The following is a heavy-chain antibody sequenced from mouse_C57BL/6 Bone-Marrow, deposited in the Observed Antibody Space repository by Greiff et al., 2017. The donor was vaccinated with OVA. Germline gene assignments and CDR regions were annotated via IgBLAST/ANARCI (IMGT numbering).Heavy chain of an antibody. CDR1: GYTFTSYW. D-gene: IGHD2-4*01. CDR3: ASLYYDYEGNFDY. Sequence: VQLQQPGAELVKPGASVKLSCKASGYTFTSYWMHWVKQRPGQGLEWIGMIHPNSGSTNYNEKFKSKATLTVDKSSSTAYMQLSSLTSEDSAVYYCASLYYDYEGNFDYWGQGTTLTVSS. CDR2: IHPNSGST. J-gene: IGHJ2*01. V-gene: IGHV1-64*01.